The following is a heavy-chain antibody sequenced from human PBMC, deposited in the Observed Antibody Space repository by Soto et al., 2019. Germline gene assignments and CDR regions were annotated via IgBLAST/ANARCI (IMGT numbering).Heavy chain of an antibody. J-gene: IGHJ3*02. V-gene: IGHV3-20*01. CDR2: INWNGGST. D-gene: IGHD4-17*01. CDR3: ASGGGGYGDYPDAFDI. Sequence: GGSLRLSCAASGFTFDDYGMSWVRQAPGKGLEWVSGINWNGGSTGYADSVKGRFTISRDNAKNSLYLQMNSLRAEDTALDHWASGGGGYGDYPDAFDIWGQGTMVTVSS. CDR1: GFTFDDYG.